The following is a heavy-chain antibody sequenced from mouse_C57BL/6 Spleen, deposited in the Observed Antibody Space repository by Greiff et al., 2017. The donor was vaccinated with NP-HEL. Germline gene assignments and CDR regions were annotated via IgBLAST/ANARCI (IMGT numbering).Heavy chain of an antibody. CDR1: GYTFTSYW. J-gene: IGHJ2*01. CDR2: IDPSDSYT. Sequence: QVQLQQSGAELVMPGASVKLSCKASGYTFTSYWMHWVKQRPGQGLEWIGEIDPSDSYTNYNQKFKGKSTLTVDKSSSTAYMQLSSLTSEDAAVYYCARSTHFTTVVAYYFDYWGQGTTLTVSS. V-gene: IGHV1-69*01. D-gene: IGHD1-1*01. CDR3: ARSTHFTTVVAYYFDY.